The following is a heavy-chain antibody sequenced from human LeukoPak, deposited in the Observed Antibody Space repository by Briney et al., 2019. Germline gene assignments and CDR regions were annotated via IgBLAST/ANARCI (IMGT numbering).Heavy chain of an antibody. CDR3: AKEPASSGWFDP. J-gene: IGHJ5*02. V-gene: IGHV3-23*01. CDR2: ISGTGGRT. CDR1: GFTFSSYA. D-gene: IGHD6-19*01. Sequence: PGGSLRLSCAASGFTFSSYAMSWVRQALGEGLERVSAISGTGGRTYYADSVKGRFTISRDNSKNTLYLQMNSLRAEDTAVYYCAKEPASSGWFDPWGQGTLVAVSS.